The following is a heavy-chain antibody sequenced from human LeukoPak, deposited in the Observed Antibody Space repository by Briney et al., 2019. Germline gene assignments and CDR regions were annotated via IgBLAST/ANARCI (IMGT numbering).Heavy chain of an antibody. CDR2: ISWNGGYI. J-gene: IGHJ4*02. V-gene: IGHV3-9*01. CDR3: AKVWSDSGLRFTGAGIDY. CDR1: GFTFDDYA. Sequence: GRSLSLSCAASGFTFDDYAMHWVTHAPRKGREWGSGISWNGGYIVYAESVKGRFTIYRDNAKNSLYLQMNSLRAEDTALYCCAKVWSDSGLRFTGAGIDYWGQGTLVTVSS. D-gene: IGHD3-10*01.